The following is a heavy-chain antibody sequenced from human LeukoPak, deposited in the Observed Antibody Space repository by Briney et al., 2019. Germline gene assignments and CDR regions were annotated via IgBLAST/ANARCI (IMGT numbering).Heavy chain of an antibody. V-gene: IGHV4-59*01. Sequence: SETLSLTCTVSGGSISSYYWSWIRQPPGKGLEWIGYIYYSGSTNYNPSLKSRVTISVDTSKNQFSLKLSSVTAADTAVYYCARGSDCSSTSCYTPYYYYMDVWGKGTTVTVSS. CDR3: ARGSDCSSTSCYTPYYYYMDV. CDR1: GGSISSYY. J-gene: IGHJ6*03. CDR2: IYYSGST. D-gene: IGHD2-2*02.